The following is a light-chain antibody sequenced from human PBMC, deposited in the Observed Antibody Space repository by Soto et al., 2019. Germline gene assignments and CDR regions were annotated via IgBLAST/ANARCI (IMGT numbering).Light chain of an antibody. Sequence: DIVMTQSPATLSVSPGERATLTCRASQSVSSNLAWYQQKPGQAPRLLIYGVSSMDSGVPARFSGSGSGTEFTLTISSLQSEDFAAYYCQQYNSWPLTFGEGTKVDIK. CDR2: GVS. CDR1: QSVSSN. CDR3: QQYNSWPLT. J-gene: IGKJ4*01. V-gene: IGKV3-15*01.